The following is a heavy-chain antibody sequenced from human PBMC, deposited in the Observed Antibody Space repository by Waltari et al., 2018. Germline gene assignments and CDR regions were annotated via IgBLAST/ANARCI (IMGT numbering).Heavy chain of an antibody. V-gene: IGHV4-38-2*01. CDR2: IYHSGST. J-gene: IGHJ4*02. CDR3: ASWGWLRQTSYFDY. D-gene: IGHD5-12*01. CDR1: GYSISSGYY. Sequence: QVQLQESGPGLVKPSETLSLTCAVSGYSISSGYYWGWIRQPPGKGLEWIGSIYHSGSTYYNPSLKSRVTISVDTSKNQFSLKLSSVTAADTAVYYCASWGWLRQTSYFDYWGQGTLVTVSS.